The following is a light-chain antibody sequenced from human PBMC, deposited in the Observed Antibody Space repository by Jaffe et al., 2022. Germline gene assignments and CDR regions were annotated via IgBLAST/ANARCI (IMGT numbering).Light chain of an antibody. J-gene: IGKJ1*01. V-gene: IGKV2-30*02. CDR1: QSLVHRDGNTY. Sequence: DVVMTQSPLSLPVTLGQPASISCRSSQSLVHRDGNTYLNWFHQRPGQSPRRLIYRISNRDSGVPDRFSGSGSGTDFTLNISRVEAEDVGVYYCMQGTHWPPWTFGQGTKVDIK. CDR2: RIS. CDR3: MQGTHWPPWT.